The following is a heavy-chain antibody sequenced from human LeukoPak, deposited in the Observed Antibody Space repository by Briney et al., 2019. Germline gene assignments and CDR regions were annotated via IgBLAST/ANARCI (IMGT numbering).Heavy chain of an antibody. CDR2: INPSGGST. Sequence: ASVKVSCKASVYTFTRYYIHWLRQAPGQGLDGVGIINPSGGSTSYAQNSQGTVTLTRETSTSTVYMELGRLRSQDPAGYSCARGQTQDLNSNYDYWGQGTLVTVSS. J-gene: IGHJ4*02. CDR3: ARGQTQDLNSNYDY. D-gene: IGHD4-11*01. CDR1: VYTFTRYY. V-gene: IGHV1-46*01.